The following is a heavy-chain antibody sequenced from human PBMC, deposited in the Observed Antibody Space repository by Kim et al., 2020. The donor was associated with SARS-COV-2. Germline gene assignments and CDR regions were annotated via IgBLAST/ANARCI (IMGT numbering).Heavy chain of an antibody. J-gene: IGHJ4*01. Sequence: GGSLRLSCAASGFTFSSYAMSWVRQAPGKGLEWVPAISGSGGSTYYADSVNGRFTISRDNSKNTLHQQINRLSADDTAVYYSAKVAGTVTTSDYFDYWG. D-gene: IGHD4-4*01. V-gene: IGHV3-23*01. CDR1: GFTFSSYA. CDR2: ISGSGGST. CDR3: AKVAGTVTTSDYFDY.